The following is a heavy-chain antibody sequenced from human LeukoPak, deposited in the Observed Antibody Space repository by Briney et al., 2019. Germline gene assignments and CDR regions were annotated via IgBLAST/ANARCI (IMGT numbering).Heavy chain of an antibody. CDR2: ISGSSAGT. CDR1: GFAFSTYG. CDR3: AKDLSWGLDY. V-gene: IGHV3-23*01. D-gene: IGHD7-27*01. J-gene: IGHJ4*02. Sequence: GGSLRLSCAASGFAFSTYGMSWVRQAPGKGPEWVSAISGSSAGTYYADSMKGRFTISRDNSKNTLYLQINSLRAEDTALYYCAKDLSWGLDYWGLGTLVTVSS.